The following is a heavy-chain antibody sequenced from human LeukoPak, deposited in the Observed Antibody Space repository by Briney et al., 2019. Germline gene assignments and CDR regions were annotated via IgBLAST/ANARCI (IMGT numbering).Heavy chain of an antibody. D-gene: IGHD5-24*01. CDR1: GGTFSSYA. V-gene: IGHV1-69*05. CDR2: IIPIFGTA. Sequence: ASVKVSCKASGGTFSSYAISWVRQAPGQGLEWMGGIIPIFGTANYAQKFQGRVTITTDESTSTAYMELSSLRSEDTAVYYCARGGDGYNLYFDYWGQGTLVTVSS. CDR3: ARGGDGYNLYFDY. J-gene: IGHJ4*02.